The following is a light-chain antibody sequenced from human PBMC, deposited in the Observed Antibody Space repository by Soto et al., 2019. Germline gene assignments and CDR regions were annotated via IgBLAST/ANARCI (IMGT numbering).Light chain of an antibody. V-gene: IGKV3-11*01. J-gene: IGKJ4*01. CDR3: QQRSDWPPT. CDR2: DAS. Sequence: PGGSATLSCRASQSVRNYLAWYQQKSGQAPRLLIYDASNRATGIPARFSGSGSGTDFTLTISSLEPEDFAVYYCQQRSDWPPTFGGGTKVDIK. CDR1: QSVRNY.